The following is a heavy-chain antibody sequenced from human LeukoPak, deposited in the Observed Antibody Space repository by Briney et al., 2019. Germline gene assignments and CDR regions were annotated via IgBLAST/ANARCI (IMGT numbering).Heavy chain of an antibody. V-gene: IGHV4-4*02. Sequence: SGTLSLTCAVSGGSISSDNWYSWVRQPPGKGLEWIGEIYNTGTTNYNPSLKSRVIISVDKSKNQFSVSLSSVTAADTAVYYCARGPIKNVVVPAALDYWGQGTLVTVSS. CDR3: ARGPIKNVVVPAALDY. J-gene: IGHJ4*02. CDR2: IYNTGTT. D-gene: IGHD2-2*01. CDR1: GGSISSDNW.